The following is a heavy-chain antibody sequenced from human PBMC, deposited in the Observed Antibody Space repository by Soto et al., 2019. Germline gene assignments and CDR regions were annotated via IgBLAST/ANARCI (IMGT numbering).Heavy chain of an antibody. CDR3: AKVGSFYVPRSPFDS. Sequence: GGSLRLSCAASRLTFSNSAMKWVRQAPVKDLEWVSGISGNSGFTYYTDSVKGRFTISRDNSKNTLFLQMNALRDEDTAIYYCAKVGSFYVPRSPFDSWGRGIVVTVSS. CDR1: RLTFSNSA. D-gene: IGHD1-26*01. V-gene: IGHV3-23*01. J-gene: IGHJ4*02. CDR2: ISGNSGFT.